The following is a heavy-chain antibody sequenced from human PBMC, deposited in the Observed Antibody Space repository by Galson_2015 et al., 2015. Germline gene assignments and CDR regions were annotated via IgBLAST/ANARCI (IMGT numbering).Heavy chain of an antibody. D-gene: IGHD3-3*01. CDR2: IKQDGSET. V-gene: IGHV3-7*01. Sequence: SLRLSCAASGFNLSSYCMAASREGLEWVANIKQDGSETYCVDSVKGRFTISRDNAKKSLYLQMNSLRTEDTAVYHCARGSVGQSPLTIFGVGPVDYWGQGTLVTVSS. CDR3: ARGSVGQSPLTIFGVGPVDY. CDR1: GFNLSSYC. J-gene: IGHJ4*02.